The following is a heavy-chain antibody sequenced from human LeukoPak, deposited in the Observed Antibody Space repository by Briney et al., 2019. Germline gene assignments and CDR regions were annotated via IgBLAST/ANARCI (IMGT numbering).Heavy chain of an antibody. CDR2: FFVSGST. J-gene: IGHJ4*02. CDR1: GGSISSSSDY. V-gene: IGHV4-39*01. CDR3: ARQFATAAADTRGYFDY. Sequence: SETLSLTCTVSGGSISSSSDYWGWIRQAPGKGLEWIGSFFVSGSTHYNPSLRSRATLFVDMSKNQFSLKLTSMTAADAATYFCARQFATAAADTRGYFDYWGQGTVVAVSS. D-gene: IGHD6-25*01.